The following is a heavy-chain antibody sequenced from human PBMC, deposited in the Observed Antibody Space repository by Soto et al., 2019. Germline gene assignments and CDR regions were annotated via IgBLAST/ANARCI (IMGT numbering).Heavy chain of an antibody. D-gene: IGHD2-2*01. Sequence: QVQLVQSGAEVKKPGSSVKVSCKASGGTFSSYAISWVRQAPGQGLEWMGGIIPIFGTANYAQKFQGRVTITADEATSTAYMELRSLRSEDTAVYYCVRHVPAAGYYYGMDVGGQGTTFTVSS. J-gene: IGHJ6*02. CDR3: VRHVPAAGYYYGMDV. CDR2: IIPIFGTA. CDR1: GGTFSSYA. V-gene: IGHV1-69*12.